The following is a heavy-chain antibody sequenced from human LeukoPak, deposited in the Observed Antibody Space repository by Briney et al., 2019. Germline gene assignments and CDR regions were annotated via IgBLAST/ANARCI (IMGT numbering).Heavy chain of an antibody. CDR2: IYYSGST. CDR1: GGSISSYY. J-gene: IGHJ3*02. Sequence: SETLSLTCTVSGGSISSYYWSWIRQPPGKGLEWIGYIYYSGSTNYNPSLKSRVTISVDTSKNQFSLKLSSVTAADTAVYYCARDAVVTDAFDIWGQGTMVTVS. V-gene: IGHV4-59*01. D-gene: IGHD4-23*01. CDR3: ARDAVVTDAFDI.